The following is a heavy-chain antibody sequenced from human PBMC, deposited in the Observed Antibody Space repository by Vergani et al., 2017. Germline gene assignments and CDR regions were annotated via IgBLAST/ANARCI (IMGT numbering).Heavy chain of an antibody. CDR1: GFNFSSYT. J-gene: IGHJ6*03. D-gene: IGHD1-1*01. CDR3: ARDFLTRVTTLDYYYMGV. Sequence: VQLVESGGGLVQPGGSLRLSCAASGFNFSSYTMNWVRQAPGKGLEWVSVISYDGNKKNYADSVKGRFTISRDNSKNTLYLEMNALRAEDTAVYYCARDFLTRVTTLDYYYMGVWGKGTTVTVSS. V-gene: IGHV3-30*04. CDR2: ISYDGNKK.